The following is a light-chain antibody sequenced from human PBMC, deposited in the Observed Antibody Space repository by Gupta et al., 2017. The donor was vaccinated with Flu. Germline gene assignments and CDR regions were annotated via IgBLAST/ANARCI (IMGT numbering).Light chain of an antibody. CDR2: GSN. J-gene: IGLJ1*01. CDR1: SSNIGSNA. CDR3: AAWDDSLNGHSV. V-gene: IGLV1-44*01. Sequence: QSVLAQPPSASGTPGQRVTITCSGSSSNIGSNAVNWYQQVPGTSPKLLIYGSNQRPSGAPDRFAGSKSGTSASLAIRGLQSEDEADYYCAAWDDSLNGHSVFGTGTKVTVL.